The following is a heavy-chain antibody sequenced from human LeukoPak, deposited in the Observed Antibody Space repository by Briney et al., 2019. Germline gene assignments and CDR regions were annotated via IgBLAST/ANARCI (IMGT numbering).Heavy chain of an antibody. CDR1: GGSFSGYY. V-gene: IGHV4-34*01. D-gene: IGHD6-19*01. Sequence: SETLSLTCAVYGGSFSGYYWSWIRQPPGKGLEWIGEINHSGSTNYNPSLKSRVTISVDTSKNQLSLKLSSVTAADTAVYYCARVGVAVAGTDYWGQGTLVTVSS. J-gene: IGHJ4*02. CDR3: ARVGVAVAGTDY. CDR2: INHSGST.